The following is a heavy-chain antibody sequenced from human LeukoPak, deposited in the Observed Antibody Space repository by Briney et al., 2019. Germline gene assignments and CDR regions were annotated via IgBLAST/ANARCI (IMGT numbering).Heavy chain of an antibody. D-gene: IGHD6-13*01. CDR1: GYTFTSYG. Sequence: ASVKVSCKASGYTFTSYGISWVRQAPGQGLEWMGWISAYNGNTNYAQKLQGRVTMTTDTSTSTAYMELRSLRSEDTAVYYCAKLRRIAAAGNNWFDPWGQGTLVTVSS. CDR2: ISAYNGNT. J-gene: IGHJ5*02. CDR3: AKLRRIAAAGNNWFDP. V-gene: IGHV1-18*01.